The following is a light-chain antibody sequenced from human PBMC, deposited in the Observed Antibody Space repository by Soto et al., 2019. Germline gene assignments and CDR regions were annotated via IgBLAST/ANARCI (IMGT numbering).Light chain of an antibody. CDR2: GAS. J-gene: IGKJ1*01. V-gene: IGKV3-20*01. CDR3: QQYGSLFWT. CDR1: QSVSNNY. Sequence: EIVSTQSPSTLSLSPGERATPSGRASQSVSNNYLAWYQQKPGQAPSIIIFGASGRATGLPDRFSRSGSGTDFTLTISRLEPQDFAVYYGQQYGSLFWTFGQGTKVAIK.